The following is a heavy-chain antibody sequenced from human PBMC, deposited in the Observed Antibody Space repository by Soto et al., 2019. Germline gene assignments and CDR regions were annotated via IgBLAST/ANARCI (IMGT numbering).Heavy chain of an antibody. V-gene: IGHV1-58*01. CDR3: ARVGSEGITGLN. Sequence: SVKVSCKASGFTFTSSAVQWVRQARGQRLEWIGWIVVGSGNTNYAQKFQERVTITRDMSTSTAYMELSSLRSEDTAVYYCARVGSEGITGLNWGQGTLVTVSS. CDR1: GFTFTSSA. D-gene: IGHD1-20*01. CDR2: IVVGSGNT. J-gene: IGHJ4*02.